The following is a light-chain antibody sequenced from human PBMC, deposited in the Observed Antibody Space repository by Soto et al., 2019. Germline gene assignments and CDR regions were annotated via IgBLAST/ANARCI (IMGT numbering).Light chain of an antibody. V-gene: IGLV2-11*01. CDR3: CSYAGTYTWV. Sequence: QSVLTQPRSVSGSPGQSVTISCTGTSSDVGGYNYISWYQQQPDKATKLMIYDVTQRPSGVPDRFSGSKSGNTASLTISGLQAEDEGDYYCCSYAGTYTWVFGGWTKLTVL. J-gene: IGLJ3*02. CDR2: DVT. CDR1: SSDVGGYNY.